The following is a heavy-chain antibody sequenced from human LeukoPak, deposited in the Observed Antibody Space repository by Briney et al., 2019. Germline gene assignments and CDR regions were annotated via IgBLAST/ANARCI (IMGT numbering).Heavy chain of an antibody. V-gene: IGHV3-30*19. J-gene: IGHJ4*02. D-gene: IGHD6-13*01. CDR1: GFTFSSYG. Sequence: PGGSLRLSCAASGFTFSSYGMHWVRQAPGKGLEWVAVISYDGSNKYYADSVKGRFTISRDNSKNTLYLQMNSLRAEDTAVYYCARTYSSSWIFDYWGQGTLVTVSS. CDR3: ARTYSSSWIFDY. CDR2: ISYDGSNK.